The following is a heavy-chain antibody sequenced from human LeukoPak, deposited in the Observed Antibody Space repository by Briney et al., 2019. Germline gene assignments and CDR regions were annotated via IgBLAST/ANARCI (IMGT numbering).Heavy chain of an antibody. CDR2: INHSGST. CDR3: ARNEGQQLSPSWFDP. CDR1: GGSFSGYY. Sequence: PSDTLSLTCAVYGGSFSGYYWSWIRQPPGKGLEWIGEINHSGSTNYNPSLKSRVTISVDTSKNQFSLKLSSVTAADTAVYYCARNEGQQLSPSWFDPWGQGTLVSVST. D-gene: IGHD6-13*01. J-gene: IGHJ5*02. V-gene: IGHV4-34*01.